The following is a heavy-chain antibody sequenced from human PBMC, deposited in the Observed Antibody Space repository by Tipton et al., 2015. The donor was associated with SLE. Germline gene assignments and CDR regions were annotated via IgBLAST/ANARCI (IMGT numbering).Heavy chain of an antibody. CDR3: ARDSRIGWFDP. Sequence: TLSLTCTVSDGSIRSTNYYWGWIRQPPGKGLEWIGTIFYGESTYYNPSLKSRVTISIDTSKNHFSLKLTSVTAADTAVYYCARDSRIGWFDPWGQGTLVTVSS. D-gene: IGHD2-15*01. J-gene: IGHJ5*02. CDR2: IFYGEST. CDR1: DGSIRSTNYY. V-gene: IGHV4-39*07.